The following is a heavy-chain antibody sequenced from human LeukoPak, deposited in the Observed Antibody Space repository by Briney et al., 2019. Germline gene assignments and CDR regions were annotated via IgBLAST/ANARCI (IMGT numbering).Heavy chain of an antibody. J-gene: IGHJ6*03. Sequence: SVKVSCKASGGTFSSYAISWVRQAPGQGLEWMGGIIPIFGTANYAQKFQGRVTITTDESTSTAYIELSSLRSEDTAVYYCARSPYQHYYDSSGYHYYYYMDVWGKGTTVTVSS. V-gene: IGHV1-69*05. CDR1: GGTFSSYA. CDR3: ARSPYQHYYDSSGYHYYYYMDV. D-gene: IGHD3-22*01. CDR2: IIPIFGTA.